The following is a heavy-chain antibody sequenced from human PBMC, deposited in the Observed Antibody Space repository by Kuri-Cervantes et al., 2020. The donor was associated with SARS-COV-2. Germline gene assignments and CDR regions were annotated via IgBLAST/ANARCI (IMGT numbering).Heavy chain of an antibody. CDR2: TYYRSKWYN. CDR1: GDRVSSNSAA. CDR3: ARDQRADCSSTSCYIGGYYYYMDV. J-gene: IGHJ6*03. D-gene: IGHD2-2*02. Sequence: SQTLSLTCAISGDRVSSNSAAWNWNRQSPSKGLEWLGRTYYRSKWYNDYAVSVKSRITINPDTSKNQFSLQLNSVTPEDTAVYYCARDQRADCSSTSCYIGGYYYYMDVWGKGTTVTVSS. V-gene: IGHV6-1*01.